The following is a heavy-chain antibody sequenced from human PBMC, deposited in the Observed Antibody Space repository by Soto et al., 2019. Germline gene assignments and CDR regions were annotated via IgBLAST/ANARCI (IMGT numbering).Heavy chain of an antibody. J-gene: IGHJ6*02. Sequence: AGESLKISCKGSGYSFSTFWIGWVRQMPGKGLEWMGIIYPSDSDTRYSPSFQGQVTISADKSSRTAYLQWSSLKASDSAMYYCARLQQDYYYHGMDVWGQVTTVTVSS. CDR1: GYSFSTFW. CDR2: IYPSDSDT. CDR3: ARLQQDYYYHGMDV. D-gene: IGHD2-2*01. V-gene: IGHV5-51*01.